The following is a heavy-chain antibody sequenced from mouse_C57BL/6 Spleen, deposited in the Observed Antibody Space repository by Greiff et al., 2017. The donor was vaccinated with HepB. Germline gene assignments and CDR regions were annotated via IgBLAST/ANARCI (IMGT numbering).Heavy chain of an antibody. CDR2: IYPGDGDT. V-gene: IGHV1-80*01. Sequence: QVQLQHSGAELVKPGASVKISCKASGYAFSSYWMNWVKQRPGKGLEWIGQIYPGDGDTNYNGKFKGKATLTADKSSSTAYMQLSSLTSEDSAVYFCARRYYYGSSYDYYAMDYWGQGTSVTVSS. D-gene: IGHD1-1*01. CDR3: ARRYYYGSSYDYYAMDY. CDR1: GYAFSSYW. J-gene: IGHJ4*01.